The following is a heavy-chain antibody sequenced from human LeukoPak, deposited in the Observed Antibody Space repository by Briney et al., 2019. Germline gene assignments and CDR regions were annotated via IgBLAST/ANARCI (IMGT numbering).Heavy chain of an antibody. Sequence: SETLSLTCTVSGGPISSSSYYWGWIRQPPGKGLEWIGSIYYSGSTYYNPSLKSRVTISVDTSKNQFSLKLSSVTAADTAVYYCASTRGYSYGSIDYWGQGTLVTVSS. D-gene: IGHD5-18*01. V-gene: IGHV4-39*07. CDR1: GGPISSSSYY. CDR2: IYYSGST. J-gene: IGHJ4*02. CDR3: ASTRGYSYGSIDY.